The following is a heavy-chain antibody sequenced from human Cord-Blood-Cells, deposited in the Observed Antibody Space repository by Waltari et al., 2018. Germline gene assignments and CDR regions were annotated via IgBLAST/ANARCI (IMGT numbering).Heavy chain of an antibody. V-gene: IGHV4-39*01. Sequence: QLQLQESGPGLVKPSGTMSLTCTVSGGSISRRSYYWGWIRQPPGKGLECIGSIYYSGSTYYNPSLKSRVTISVDTSKNQFSLKLSSVTAADTAVYYCARHTGQYNWNYEFDYWGQGTLVTVSS. CDR2: IYYSGST. CDR3: ARHTGQYNWNYEFDY. J-gene: IGHJ4*02. CDR1: GGSISRRSYY. D-gene: IGHD1-7*01.